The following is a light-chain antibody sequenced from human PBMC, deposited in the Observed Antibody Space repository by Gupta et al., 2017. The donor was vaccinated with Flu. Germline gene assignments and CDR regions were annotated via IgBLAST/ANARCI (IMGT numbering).Light chain of an antibody. CDR2: SNN. CDR3: AAWDDSLNGPR. Sequence: QSVLTQPPSASGTPGQRVTISCSGSSSNIGSNTVNWYQQLPGTAPKLLIYSNNQRPSGVPDRFSGSKPGTSASLAISGLQSEDEADYYCAAWDDSLNGPRFGGGTKLTVL. J-gene: IGLJ3*02. CDR1: SSNIGSNT. V-gene: IGLV1-44*01.